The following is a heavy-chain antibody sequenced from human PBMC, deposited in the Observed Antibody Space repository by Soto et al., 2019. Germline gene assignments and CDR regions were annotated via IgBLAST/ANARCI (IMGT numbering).Heavy chain of an antibody. D-gene: IGHD2-8*01. CDR3: ARYYCINNLCSSFDY. CDR2: IYYSGST. V-gene: IGHV4-59*01. Sequence: SETLSLTCSVSGDSLSGYYWSWIRQPPGKGLEWIGYIYYSGSTNYNPSLKSRVTISVDTSKNQFSLTLSSVTAAYTAFYFCARYYCINNLCSSFDYWGQETLLPISS. CDR1: GDSLSGYY. J-gene: IGHJ4*02.